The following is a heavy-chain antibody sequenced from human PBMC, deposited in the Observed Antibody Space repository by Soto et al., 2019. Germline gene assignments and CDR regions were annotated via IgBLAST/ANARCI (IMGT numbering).Heavy chain of an antibody. D-gene: IGHD3-9*01. CDR3: AKDIYPTKEGYYDILTGGFDP. CDR1: GFTFDDYA. V-gene: IGHV3-9*01. Sequence: EVQLVESGGGLVKPGRSLRLSCAASGFTFDDYAMHWVRQAPGKGLEWVSGISWNSGSIGYADSVKGRFTISRDNAKNSLYLQMNSLRAEDTALYYCAKDIYPTKEGYYDILTGGFDPWGQGTLVTVSS. J-gene: IGHJ5*02. CDR2: ISWNSGSI.